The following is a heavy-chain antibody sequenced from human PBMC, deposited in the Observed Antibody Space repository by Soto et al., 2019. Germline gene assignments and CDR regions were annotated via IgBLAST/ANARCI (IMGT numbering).Heavy chain of an antibody. V-gene: IGHV1-69*02. Sequence: QVQLVQSGAEVKRPGSSVKVSCKASGDTFNFYSINWVRQAPGQGLEWMGRVHPIVRMSNYAQKFQGRVTMTADKSTSTAYMELSSLRSEDTAIYYCASSYGSGYRAFDYWGQGALVTVSS. CDR2: VHPIVRMS. CDR3: ASSYGSGYRAFDY. D-gene: IGHD3-10*01. J-gene: IGHJ4*02. CDR1: GDTFNFYS.